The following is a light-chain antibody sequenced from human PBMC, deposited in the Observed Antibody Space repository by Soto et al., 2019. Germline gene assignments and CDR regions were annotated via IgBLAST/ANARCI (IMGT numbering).Light chain of an antibody. CDR3: QQYSDSSGA. J-gene: IGKJ1*01. CDR1: QSIGTW. Sequence: DIQVTQSPSTLSASVGDRVTITCGASQSIGTWLAWYQQKPGKAPKLLIFDASTLESGVPSRFSGSGSGTDLTLTISSLQPDGLATYYFQQYSDSSGAVGQGTRVEIK. CDR2: DAS. V-gene: IGKV1-5*01.